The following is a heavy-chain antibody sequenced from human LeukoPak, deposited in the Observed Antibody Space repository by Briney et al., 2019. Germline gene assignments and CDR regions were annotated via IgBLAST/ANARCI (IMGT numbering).Heavy chain of an antibody. D-gene: IGHD3-9*01. Sequence: GGSLRLSCAASGFTFSSYAMSWVRQAPGKGLEWVSAISGSGGSTYYADSVKGRFTISRDNSKNTLYLQMNSLRAEDTAVYYCAKETRANPQHASYYDTCWGQGTLVTVSS. CDR2: ISGSGGST. CDR1: GFTFSSYA. J-gene: IGHJ4*02. CDR3: AKETRANPQHASYYDTC. V-gene: IGHV3-23*01.